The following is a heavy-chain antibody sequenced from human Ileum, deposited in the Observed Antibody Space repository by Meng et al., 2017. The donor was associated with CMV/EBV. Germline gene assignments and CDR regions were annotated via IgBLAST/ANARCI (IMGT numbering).Heavy chain of an antibody. V-gene: IGHV3-21*01. D-gene: IGHD2-21*01. CDR3: ARDFCSGDCYAFFDF. CDR2: ISSTSIYI. Sequence: SGFTFSTYSMNWVRQAPGKGLEWVSSISSTSIYIYYADSVKGRFTISRDNAKNSVYLQMNSLRAEDTAVYYCARDFCSGDCYAFFDFWGQGSLVTVSS. J-gene: IGHJ4*02. CDR1: GFTFSTYS.